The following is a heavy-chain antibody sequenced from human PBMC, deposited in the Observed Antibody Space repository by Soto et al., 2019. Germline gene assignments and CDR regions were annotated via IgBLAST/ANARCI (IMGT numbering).Heavy chain of an antibody. D-gene: IGHD3-22*01. CDR3: ARGPDYYDSSGFYNLRFDY. J-gene: IGHJ4*02. CDR2: IYYSGRT. Sequence: QVQLQGSGPGLVKPSETLSLTCTVSGGSIRSYYWSWIRQPPGKGLEWIGHIYYSGRTNYNSSLKSRVTISVDTSKNHFSLQLISVTAADTAVYYCARGPDYYDSSGFYNLRFDYWGQGTLVTVSS. CDR1: GGSIRSYY. V-gene: IGHV4-59*08.